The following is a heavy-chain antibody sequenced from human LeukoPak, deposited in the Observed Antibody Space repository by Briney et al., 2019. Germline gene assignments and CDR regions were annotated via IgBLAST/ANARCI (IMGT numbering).Heavy chain of an antibody. CDR1: GFTFDDYA. CDR3: ARDRLGAFDI. D-gene: IGHD3-16*01. V-gene: IGHV3-9*01. Sequence: PGGSLRLSCAASGFTFDDYAMHWVRQAPGKGLEWVSGISWNSGSIGYADSVKGRFTISRDNAKNSLYLQMNSLRAEDTAVYYCARDRLGAFDIWGQGTMVTVSS. J-gene: IGHJ3*02. CDR2: ISWNSGSI.